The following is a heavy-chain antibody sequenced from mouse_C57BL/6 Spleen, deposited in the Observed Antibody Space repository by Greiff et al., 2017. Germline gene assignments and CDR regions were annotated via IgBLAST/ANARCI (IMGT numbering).Heavy chain of an antibody. CDR1: GYAFSSSW. CDR2: IYPGDGDT. J-gene: IGHJ2*01. D-gene: IGHD1-1*01. Sequence: QVQLKQSGPELVKPGASVKISCKASGYAFSSSWLNWVKQRPGKGLEWIGRIYPGDGDTNYNGKFKGKATLTADKSSSTAYMQLSSLTSEDSAVYVCARSEYYGSSYSDYWGQGTTLTVSS. V-gene: IGHV1-82*01. CDR3: ARSEYYGSSYSDY.